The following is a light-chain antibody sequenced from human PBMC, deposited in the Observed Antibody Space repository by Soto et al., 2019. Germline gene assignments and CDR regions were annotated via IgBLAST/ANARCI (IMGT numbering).Light chain of an antibody. V-gene: IGKV3-11*01. Sequence: EIVLTQSPATLSLSPGERATLSCRASQSVSSYLAWYQQKPSQAPRLLIYDASNRATGIPARFSGSGSGTDFTLIISSLEPEDFAVYYCQQRSNWPRTFGQGTKLEIK. CDR2: DAS. CDR1: QSVSSY. CDR3: QQRSNWPRT. J-gene: IGKJ2*01.